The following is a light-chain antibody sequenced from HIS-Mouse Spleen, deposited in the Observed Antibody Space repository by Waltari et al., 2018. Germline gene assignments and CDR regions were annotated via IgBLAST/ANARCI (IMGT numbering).Light chain of an antibody. V-gene: IGLV3-19*01. CDR2: GKN. J-gene: IGLJ3*02. Sequence: SSELTQDPAVSVALGQTVRITCQGDSLRSYYASWYQQKPGQAPVLGIYGKNNRPSGIPERFSGYIAGNTASLAITGAQAEDEADYYCNSRDSSGNHWVFGGGTKLTVL. CDR1: SLRSYY. CDR3: NSRDSSGNHWV.